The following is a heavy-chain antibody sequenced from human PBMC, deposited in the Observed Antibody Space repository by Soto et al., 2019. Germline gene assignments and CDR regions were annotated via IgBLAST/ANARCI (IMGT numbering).Heavy chain of an antibody. V-gene: IGHV3-30*18. CDR2: ISYDGSNK. J-gene: IGHJ6*02. CDR1: GFTFSSYG. CDR3: AKEVLGYYGMDV. D-gene: IGHD3-3*02. Sequence: GGSLRLSCAASGFTFSSYGMHWVRQAPGKGLEWVAVISYDGSNKYYADSVKGRFTISRDNSKNTLYLQMNSLRAEDTAVYYCAKEVLGYYGMDVWGQGTTVTVSS.